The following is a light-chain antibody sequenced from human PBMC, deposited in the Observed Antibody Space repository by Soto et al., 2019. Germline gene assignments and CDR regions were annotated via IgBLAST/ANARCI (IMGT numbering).Light chain of an antibody. V-gene: IGKV3-20*01. CDR2: NAS. CDR3: HQYGRSPYS. J-gene: IGKJ2*01. CDR1: QSVSNNF. Sequence: EIVLTQSPGTLSLSPGERATLSCRASQSVSNNFLAWYQQKAGQAPRLLIYNASNRATGIPDRFSGSGSGTDFTLTISRLEPEDFAVYYCHQYGRSPYSFGQGTKLDVK.